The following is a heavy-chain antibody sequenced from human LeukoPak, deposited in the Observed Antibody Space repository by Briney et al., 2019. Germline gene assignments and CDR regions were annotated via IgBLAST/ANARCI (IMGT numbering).Heavy chain of an antibody. CDR3: ANGYHSRSYFGL. Sequence: PGGSLRLSCAASGFTSSSFAMSWVRQAPGKGLEWVSGISVSGGSTYYADSVRGRFTISRDNSKTTLYLQMNSLRGEDTAVYYCANGYHSRSYFGLWGQGTLVTVSS. D-gene: IGHD3-10*01. CDR1: GFTSSSFA. J-gene: IGHJ4*02. V-gene: IGHV3-23*01. CDR2: ISVSGGST.